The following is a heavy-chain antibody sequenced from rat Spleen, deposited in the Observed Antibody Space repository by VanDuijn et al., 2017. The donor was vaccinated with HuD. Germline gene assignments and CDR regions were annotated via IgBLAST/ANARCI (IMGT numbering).Heavy chain of an antibody. V-gene: IGHV5-22*01. CDR2: ISYEGSST. CDR3: ARRLTTRSLFAY. CDR1: GFTFSDYY. J-gene: IGHJ3*01. D-gene: IGHD1-4*01. Sequence: EVQLVESDGGLVQPGRSLKLSCAASGFTFSDYYMAWVRQAPKKGLEWVASISYEGSSTYYGDSVKGRFTISRDNAKSTLYLQMNSLRSEDTATYYCARRLTTRSLFAYWGQGTLVTVSS.